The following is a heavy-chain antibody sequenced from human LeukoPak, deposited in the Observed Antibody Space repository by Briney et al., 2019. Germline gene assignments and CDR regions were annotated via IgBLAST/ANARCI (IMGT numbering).Heavy chain of an antibody. Sequence: ASVKVSCKASGYTFTGYYMHWVRQAPGQGLEWMGWINPNSGGTNYAQKFQGRVAMTRDTSISTAYMELGSLRSDDTAVYYCARARWQLVPYFDSWGQGTLVTVSS. CDR2: INPNSGGT. J-gene: IGHJ4*02. CDR3: ARARWQLVPYFDS. D-gene: IGHD6-6*01. V-gene: IGHV1-2*02. CDR1: GYTFTGYY.